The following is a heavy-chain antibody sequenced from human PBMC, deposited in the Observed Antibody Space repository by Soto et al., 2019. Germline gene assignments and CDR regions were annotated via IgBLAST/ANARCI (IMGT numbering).Heavy chain of an antibody. CDR2: ISYDGSNK. V-gene: IGHV3-30*18. CDR1: GFTFSSYG. CDR3: AKDRYSNNRYYYYYYGMDV. D-gene: IGHD4-4*01. Sequence: GGSLRLSCAASGFTFSSYGMHWVRQSPGKGLEWVAVISYDGSNKYYVDSVKGRFTISRDNTKNTLYLQMNSLRAEDTAVYYYAKDRYSNNRYYYYYYGMDVWGQGTTVTVSS. J-gene: IGHJ6*02.